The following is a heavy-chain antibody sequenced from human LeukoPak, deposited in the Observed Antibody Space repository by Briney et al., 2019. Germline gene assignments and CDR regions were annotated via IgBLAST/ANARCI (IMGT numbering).Heavy chain of an antibody. CDR2: ISACNGNT. D-gene: IGHD3-3*01. CDR1: GYTFTSYG. CDR3: ARSYDFWSGYYQYFDY. Sequence: GASVKVSCKASGYTFTSYGISWVRQAPGQGLEWVGWISACNGNTNYAQKLQGRVTMTTDTSTSTAYMELRSLRSDDTAVYYCARSYDFWSGYYQYFDYWGQGTLVTVSS. V-gene: IGHV1-18*01. J-gene: IGHJ4*02.